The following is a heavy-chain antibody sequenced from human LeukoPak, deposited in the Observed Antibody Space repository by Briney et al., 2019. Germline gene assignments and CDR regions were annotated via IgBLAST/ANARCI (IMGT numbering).Heavy chain of an antibody. Sequence: PSETLSLTCAVYGGSFRGYYWSWIRQPPGKGLEWIGEINHSGSTNYNPSLKSRVTISVDTSKNQFSLKLSSVTAADTAVYYCARTQWLVRNWFDPWGQGTLVTVSS. V-gene: IGHV4-34*01. CDR1: GGSFRGYY. J-gene: IGHJ5*02. D-gene: IGHD6-19*01. CDR3: ARTQWLVRNWFDP. CDR2: INHSGST.